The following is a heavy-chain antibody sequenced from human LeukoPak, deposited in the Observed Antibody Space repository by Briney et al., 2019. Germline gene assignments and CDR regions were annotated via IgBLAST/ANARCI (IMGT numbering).Heavy chain of an antibody. CDR2: ISSSSSYI. J-gene: IGHJ6*02. V-gene: IGHV3-21*01. CDR1: GFTFSDYW. D-gene: IGHD2-21*02. CDR3: ARDTFCGGDCYAYYGMDV. Sequence: PGGSLRLSCATSGFTFSDYWMHWVRQAPGEGLVWVSSISSSSSYIFYADSVKGRFTISRDNAKNSLYLHMNSLRADDTAVYYCARDTFCGGDCYAYYGMDVWGQGTTVTVSS.